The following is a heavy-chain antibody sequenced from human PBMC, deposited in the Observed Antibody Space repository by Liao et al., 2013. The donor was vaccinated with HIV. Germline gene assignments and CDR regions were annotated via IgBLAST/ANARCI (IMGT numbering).Heavy chain of an antibody. CDR2: VYSSGTT. Sequence: QVQLQESGPGLVKPSQTLSLTCTVSGGSISSGSYYWSWIRQPAGKGLEWIGRVYSSGTTNYNPSLTGRLSMSVDMSKNQFSLKLTSVTAADTAVYYCARDLKGGSNYYYYMDVWGKGTTVTVSS. J-gene: IGHJ6*03. CDR3: ARDLKGGSNYYYYMDV. V-gene: IGHV4-61*02. CDR1: GGSISSGSYY. D-gene: IGHD3-16*01.